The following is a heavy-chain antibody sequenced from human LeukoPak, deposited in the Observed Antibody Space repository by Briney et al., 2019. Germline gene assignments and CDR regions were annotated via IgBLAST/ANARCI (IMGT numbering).Heavy chain of an antibody. CDR3: ARDAFDI. Sequence: GGSLRLACAASGFTFSSYSMNWVRQAPGKGLEWVSSIKGRFTISRDNAKNSLYLQMNSPRAEDTAVYYCARDAFDIWGQGTMVTVSS. J-gene: IGHJ3*02. CDR1: GFTFSSYS. V-gene: IGHV3-21*01. CDR2: I.